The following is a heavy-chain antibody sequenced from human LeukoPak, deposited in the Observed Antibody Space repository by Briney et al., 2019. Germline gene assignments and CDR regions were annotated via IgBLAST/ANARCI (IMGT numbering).Heavy chain of an antibody. J-gene: IGHJ4*02. CDR3: ARGSYHELSSFDY. CDR2: IYYSGST. D-gene: IGHD1-26*01. V-gene: IGHV4-34*11. Sequence: SETLSLTCAVYGGSFSGYYWSWIRQPPGKGLEWIGYIYYSGSTNDNPSLKSRATISVDTPKNQFSLKLSSVTAADTAVYYCARGSYHELSSFDYWGQGTLVTVSS. CDR1: GGSFSGYY.